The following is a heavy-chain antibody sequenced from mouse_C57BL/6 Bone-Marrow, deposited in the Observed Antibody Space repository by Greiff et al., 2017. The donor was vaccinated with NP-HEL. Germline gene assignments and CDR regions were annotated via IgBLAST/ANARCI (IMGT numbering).Heavy chain of an antibody. CDR2: IHPNSGST. V-gene: IGHV1-64*01. CDR3: ARDGYLRAWFAY. J-gene: IGHJ3*01. Sequence: QVQLQQPGAELVKPGASVKLSCKASGYTFTSSWMHWVKQRPGQGLEWIGMIHPNSGSTNYNEQFKSKATLTVDKSSSTAYMQLSSLTSDDSAVYYCARDGYLRAWFAYWGQGTLVTVSA. CDR1: GYTFTSSW. D-gene: IGHD2-3*01.